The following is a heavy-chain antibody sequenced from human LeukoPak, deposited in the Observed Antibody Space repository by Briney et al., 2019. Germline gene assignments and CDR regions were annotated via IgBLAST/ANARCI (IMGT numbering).Heavy chain of an antibody. CDR2: IIPIFGTA. D-gene: IGHD3-22*01. V-gene: IGHV1-69*05. CDR3: ARPTYYDNSGYHAFDI. Sequence: ASVKVSCKASGGTFSSYAISWVRQAPGQGLEWMGRIIPIFGTANYAQKFQGRVTITTDESTSTAYMELSSLRSEDTAVYYCARPTYYDNSGYHAFDIWGQGTMVTVSS. CDR1: GGTFSSYA. J-gene: IGHJ3*02.